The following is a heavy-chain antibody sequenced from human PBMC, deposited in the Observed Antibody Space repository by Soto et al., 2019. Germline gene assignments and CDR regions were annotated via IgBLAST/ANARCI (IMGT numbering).Heavy chain of an antibody. V-gene: IGHV3-33*01. Sequence: GSLRLSCAASGFTFSSYGMHWVRQAPCKGLEWVAVIWYDGSNKYYADSVKGRFTISRDNSKNTLYLQMNSLRAEDTAVYYCARGRYYDFWSGYSGPLFDYWGQGSMVTVSS. J-gene: IGHJ4*02. CDR1: GFTFSSYG. D-gene: IGHD3-3*01. CDR3: ARGRYYDFWSGYSGPLFDY. CDR2: IWYDGSNK.